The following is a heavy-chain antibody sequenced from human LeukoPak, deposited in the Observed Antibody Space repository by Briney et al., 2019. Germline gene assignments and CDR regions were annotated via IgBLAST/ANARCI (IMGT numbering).Heavy chain of an antibody. D-gene: IGHD3-22*01. CDR3: ARLGYYYDSSGYFDY. Sequence: PGGSLRLSCAASGFTFDDYGMSWVRQAPGKGLEWVSGINWNGGSTGYADSVKGRFTISRDNAKNSLYLQMNSLRAEDTALYYCARLGYYYDSSGYFDYWRQGTLVTVSS. J-gene: IGHJ4*02. CDR2: INWNGGST. CDR1: GFTFDDYG. V-gene: IGHV3-20*04.